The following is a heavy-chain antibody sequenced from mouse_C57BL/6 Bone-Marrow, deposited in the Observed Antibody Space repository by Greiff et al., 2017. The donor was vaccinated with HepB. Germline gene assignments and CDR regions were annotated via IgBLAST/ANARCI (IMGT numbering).Heavy chain of an antibody. D-gene: IGHD2-3*01. CDR2: INPNNGGT. CDR1: GYTFTDYY. Sequence: VQLKQSGPELVKPGASVKISCKASGYTFTDYYMNWVKQSHGKSLEWIGDINPNNGGTSYNQKFKGKATLTVDKSSSTAYMELRSLPSEASAVYYCAREGLDGYYLDYWGQGTTLTVSS. J-gene: IGHJ2*01. CDR3: AREGLDGYYLDY. V-gene: IGHV1-26*01.